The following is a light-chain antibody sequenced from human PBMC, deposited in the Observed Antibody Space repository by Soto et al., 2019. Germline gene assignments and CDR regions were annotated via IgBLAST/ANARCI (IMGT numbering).Light chain of an antibody. V-gene: IGKV1-5*01. CDR2: DAS. CDR3: QQYET. CDR1: QSISSW. J-gene: IGKJ1*01. Sequence: DIQMTQSPSTLSASVGDRVTITCRASQSISSWLAWYQQKPGKAPKLLIYDASSLESGVPSRFSGSGSGTEFTLTISSLQPDDFATYYCQQYETFGQGTQVEIK.